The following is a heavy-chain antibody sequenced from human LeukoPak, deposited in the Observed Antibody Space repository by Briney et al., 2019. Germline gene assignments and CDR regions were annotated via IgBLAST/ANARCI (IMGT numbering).Heavy chain of an antibody. CDR1: GYTFTTYD. J-gene: IGHJ4*02. D-gene: IGHD6-13*01. CDR3: ARIAAPGNRRLNF. Sequence: ASVRVAFEASGYTFTTYDINWVRQAAGQGLEWMGWMNPNSGNTGNAQKVQGRVTMTRNTSISAAYMELTSLTSEDTAVYLCARIAAPGNRRLNFWGQGTLVTVSS. CDR2: MNPNSGNT. V-gene: IGHV1-8*01.